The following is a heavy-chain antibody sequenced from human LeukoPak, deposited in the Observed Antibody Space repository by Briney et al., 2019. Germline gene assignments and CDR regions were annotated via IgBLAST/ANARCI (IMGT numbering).Heavy chain of an antibody. CDR3: ARDPIFGVVPFDY. J-gene: IGHJ4*02. CDR1: GYTLTELS. CDR2: FDPEDGET. Sequence: GASVKVSCKVSGYTLTELSMHWVRQAPGKGLEWMGGFDPEDGETIYAQKFQGRVTMTRDTSTSTVYMELSSLRSEDTAVYYCARDPIFGVVPFDYWGQGTLVTVSS. V-gene: IGHV1-24*01. D-gene: IGHD3-3*01.